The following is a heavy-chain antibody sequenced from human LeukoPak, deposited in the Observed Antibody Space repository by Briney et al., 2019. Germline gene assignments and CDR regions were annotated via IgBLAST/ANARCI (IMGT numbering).Heavy chain of an antibody. CDR1: GFTFKDYG. CDR3: ARRIDMAVIGFDH. J-gene: IGHJ4*02. CDR2: INRNGDSL. D-gene: IGHD5-24*01. Sequence: GGSLSLSCAVSGFTFKDYGMTWIRQAPGKGLEWVSGINRNGDSLGYADSVKGRFTISRNNAKNSLYLQMDNLRAEDTAFYYCARRIDMAVIGFDHWGQGPLLTVSS. V-gene: IGHV3-20*04.